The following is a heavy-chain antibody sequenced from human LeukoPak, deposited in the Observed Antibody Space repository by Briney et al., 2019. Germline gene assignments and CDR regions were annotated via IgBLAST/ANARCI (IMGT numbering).Heavy chain of an antibody. CDR3: ARLGPPARLVVPAAMGFDY. CDR2: IYYSGST. J-gene: IGHJ4*02. CDR1: GGSISSSSYY. V-gene: IGHV4-39*01. Sequence: KPSETLSHTCTVSGGSISSSSYYWGWIRQPPGKGLEWIGSIYYSGSTYYNPSLKSRVTISVGTSKNQFSLKLSSVTVADTAVYYCARLGPPARLVVPAAMGFDYWGQGTLVTVSS. D-gene: IGHD2-2*01.